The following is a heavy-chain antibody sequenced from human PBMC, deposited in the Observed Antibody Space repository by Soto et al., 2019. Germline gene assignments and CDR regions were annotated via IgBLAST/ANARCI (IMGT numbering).Heavy chain of an antibody. CDR3: AKEYSSGWDYYGMDV. D-gene: IGHD6-19*01. J-gene: IGHJ6*02. Sequence: QVQLVESGGGVVQPGRSLRLSCAASGFTFSSYGMHWVRQAPGKGLEWVAVISYDGSNKYYADSVKGRFTISRDNSKNTLCLQMNSLRAEDTAVYYCAKEYSSGWDYYGMDVWGQGTTVTVSS. V-gene: IGHV3-30*18. CDR2: ISYDGSNK. CDR1: GFTFSSYG.